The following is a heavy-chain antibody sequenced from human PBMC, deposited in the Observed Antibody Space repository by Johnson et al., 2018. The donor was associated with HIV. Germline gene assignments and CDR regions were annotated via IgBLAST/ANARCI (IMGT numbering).Heavy chain of an antibody. V-gene: IGHV3-30*04. Sequence: QVQLVESGGGLKQPGGSLRLSCAASGFTFSSYAMHWVRQAPAKGLEWVAVISYDGSDKDYADSVKGRFTISRDNSRNTLFLQMNSLRAEDTGVYYCVRRFYDSSAFDIWGQGTMVTVSS. CDR1: GFTFSSYA. J-gene: IGHJ3*02. CDR2: ISYDGSDK. D-gene: IGHD3-22*01. CDR3: VRRFYDSSAFDI.